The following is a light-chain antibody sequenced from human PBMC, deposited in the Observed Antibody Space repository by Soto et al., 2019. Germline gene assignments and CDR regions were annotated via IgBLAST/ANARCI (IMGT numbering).Light chain of an antibody. Sequence: QPVLTQPPSVSGAPGQRVTISCTGSSSNIGAVFDVHWYQQVPGTAPKLLIYENTKRPSGVPDRFSGSKSGTSASLAITGLQAEDEADYNCQSYDSGLSGWLFGGGTKLTVL. V-gene: IGLV1-40*01. CDR3: QSYDSGLSGWL. CDR2: ENT. CDR1: SSNIGAVFD. J-gene: IGLJ2*01.